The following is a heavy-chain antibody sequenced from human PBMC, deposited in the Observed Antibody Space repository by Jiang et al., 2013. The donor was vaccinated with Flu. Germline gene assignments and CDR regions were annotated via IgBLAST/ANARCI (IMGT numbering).Heavy chain of an antibody. CDR3: ARDSGYAFDI. D-gene: IGHD3-10*01. CDR2: IYHSGST. J-gene: IGHJ3*02. CDR1: GGSISSGGYS. Sequence: SGLVKPSQTLSLTCAVSGGSISSGGYSWSWIRQPPGKGLEWIGYIYHSGSTYYNPSLKSRVTISVDRSKNQFSLKLSSVTAADTAVYYCARDSGYAFDIWGQGTMVTVSS. V-gene: IGHV4-30-2*01.